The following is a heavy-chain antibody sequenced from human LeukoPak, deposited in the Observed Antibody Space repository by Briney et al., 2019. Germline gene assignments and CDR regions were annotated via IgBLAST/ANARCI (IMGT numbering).Heavy chain of an antibody. CDR3: ATDLHYYDSSGYQRAFDI. D-gene: IGHD3-22*01. V-gene: IGHV1-24*01. CDR1: GYTLTELS. Sequence: ASVKVSCKVSGYTLTELSMHWVRQAPGKGLEWMGGFDPEDGETIYAQKFQGRVTMTEDTSTDTAYMELSSLRSEDTAVYYCATDLHYYDSSGYQRAFDIWGQGTMATVSS. CDR2: FDPEDGET. J-gene: IGHJ3*02.